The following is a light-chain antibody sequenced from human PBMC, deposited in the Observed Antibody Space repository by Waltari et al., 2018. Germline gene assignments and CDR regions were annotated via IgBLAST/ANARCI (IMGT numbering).Light chain of an antibody. CDR3: QSYDISLSGFWV. CDR2: GDS. Sequence: QSVLTQPPSVSGAPGQRATISCTGSSSNIGAPYHVHRYQQLPGTAPKPPLYGDSNRPSGVPARFSGSKSGTSASLAITGLQAEDEADYYCQSYDISLSGFWVFGGGTKLTVL. CDR1: SSNIGAPYH. V-gene: IGLV1-40*01. J-gene: IGLJ3*02.